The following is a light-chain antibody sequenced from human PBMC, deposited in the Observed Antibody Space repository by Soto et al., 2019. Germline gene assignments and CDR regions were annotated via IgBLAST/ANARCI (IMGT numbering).Light chain of an antibody. CDR1: NSNIGAIYD. CDR3: QSYDTSLSGSKVG. Sequence: QSVLTQPPSVSGAPGQRVTISCTGTNSNIGAIYDVHWFRQLPGTAPKLLIYGNSNRPSGVPDRFSGSKSGTSASLAITGLQAEDEADYYCQSYDTSLSGSKVGFGGGTKLTVL. J-gene: IGLJ2*01. CDR2: GNS. V-gene: IGLV1-40*01.